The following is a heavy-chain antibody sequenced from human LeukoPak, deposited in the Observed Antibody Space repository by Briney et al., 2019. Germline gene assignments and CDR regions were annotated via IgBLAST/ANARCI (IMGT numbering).Heavy chain of an antibody. Sequence: GGSLKLSCAASGFTLSSYAMHWVRQAPGKGLEWVAVISYDGSNKYYADSVKGRFTISRDNSKNTLYLQMNSLRAEDTAVYYCARAVPGIAVAGSFDYWGQGTLVTVSS. CDR3: ARAVPGIAVAGSFDY. CDR1: GFTLSSYA. D-gene: IGHD6-19*01. CDR2: ISYDGSNK. V-gene: IGHV3-30*04. J-gene: IGHJ4*02.